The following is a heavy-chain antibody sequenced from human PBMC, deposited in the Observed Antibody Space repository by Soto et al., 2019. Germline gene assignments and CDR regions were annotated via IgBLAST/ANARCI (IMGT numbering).Heavy chain of an antibody. D-gene: IGHD3-22*01. CDR2: IYYSGRT. J-gene: IGHJ6*02. CDR1: GGSVSSGSYY. CDR3: ARGATHYLDSSGEYYYGMDV. V-gene: IGHV4-61*01. Sequence: QVQLQESGPGLVKPSETLSLTCTVSGGSVSSGSYYWSWIRQPPGKGLEWIGYIYYSGRTNYNPSLESLVNLSVDTSKDQFSLKLSSETAADTAVYYCARGATHYLDSSGEYYYGMDVWGQGTTVTVSS.